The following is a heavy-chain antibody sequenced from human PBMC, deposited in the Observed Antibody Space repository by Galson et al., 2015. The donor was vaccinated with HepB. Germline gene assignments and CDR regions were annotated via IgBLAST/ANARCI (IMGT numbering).Heavy chain of an antibody. Sequence: SLRLSCAASGFTFSSYWMHWVRQAPGKGLVWVSRINSDGSSTSYADSVKGRFTISRDNAKNTLYLQMNSLRAEDTAVYYCARTENPYSSSWHFDYWGQGTLVTVSS. CDR3: ARTENPYSSSWHFDY. J-gene: IGHJ4*02. D-gene: IGHD6-13*01. CDR2: INSDGSST. V-gene: IGHV3-74*01. CDR1: GFTFSSYW.